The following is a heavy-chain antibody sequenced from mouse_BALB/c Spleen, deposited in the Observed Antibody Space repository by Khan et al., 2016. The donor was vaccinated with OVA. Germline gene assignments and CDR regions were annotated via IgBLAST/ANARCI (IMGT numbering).Heavy chain of an antibody. CDR1: GYNIKDTY. D-gene: IGHD2-1*01. J-gene: IGHJ3*01. Sequence: VQLKESGAELVKPGASVKLSCTASGYNIKDTYIHWVKERPEQGPEWIGRIDPANGDTKYDPKFQGKATITADTSSNTAYLQLSSLTSEDTAVYYCATLYGSPFTYWGKGTLVTVSA. CDR2: IDPANGDT. V-gene: IGHV14-3*02. CDR3: ATLYGSPFTY.